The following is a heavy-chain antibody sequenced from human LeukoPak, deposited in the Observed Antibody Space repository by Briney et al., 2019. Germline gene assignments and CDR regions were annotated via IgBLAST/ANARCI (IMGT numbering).Heavy chain of an antibody. CDR2: IIPILGIA. CDR1: GGTFSSYA. Sequence: ASVKVSCKASGGTFSSYAISWVQQAPGQGLEWMGRIIPILGIANYAQKFQGRVTITADKSTSTAYMELSSLRSEDTAVYYCAREPLYSGYDYGLNWFDPWGQGTLVTVSS. D-gene: IGHD5-12*01. J-gene: IGHJ5*02. CDR3: AREPLYSGYDYGLNWFDP. V-gene: IGHV1-69*04.